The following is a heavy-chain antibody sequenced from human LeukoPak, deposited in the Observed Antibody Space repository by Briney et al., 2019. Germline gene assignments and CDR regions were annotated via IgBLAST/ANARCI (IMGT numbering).Heavy chain of an antibody. CDR3: ARWSSGSRPYDAFDI. CDR1: GGSVSSGSYY. D-gene: IGHD3-22*01. Sequence: PSETLSLTCTVSGGSVSSGSYYWSWIRQPPGKGLEWIGYIYYSGSTNYNPSLKSRVTTSVDTSKNQFSLKLSSVTAADTAVYYCARWSSGSRPYDAFDIWGQGTMVTVSS. V-gene: IGHV4-61*01. CDR2: IYYSGST. J-gene: IGHJ3*02.